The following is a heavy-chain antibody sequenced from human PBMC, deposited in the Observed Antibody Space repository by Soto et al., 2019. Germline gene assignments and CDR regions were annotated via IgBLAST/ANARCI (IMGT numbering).Heavy chain of an antibody. V-gene: IGHV3-7*01. J-gene: IGHJ6*03. CDR3: ARDRSGNWGSVSCYSCYMDV. Sequence: GGALRLSCAASGFIFSSYWMSWVRQAPGKGLEWVANIKQDGSEKYYVDSVKGRFTISRDNANNSLYLQMNSLRAEDTAVYYCARDRSGNWGSVSCYSCYMDVWGKGTTVTVSS. CDR2: IKQDGSEK. D-gene: IGHD7-27*01. CDR1: GFIFSSYW.